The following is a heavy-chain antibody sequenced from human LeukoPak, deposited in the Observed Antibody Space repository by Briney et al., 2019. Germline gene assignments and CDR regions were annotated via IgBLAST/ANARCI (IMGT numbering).Heavy chain of an antibody. CDR2: IIPILGIA. Sequence: ASVKVSCKASGGTFSSYAISWVRQAPGQGLEWMGRIIPILGIANYAQKFQGRVTITADKSTSTAYMELSSLRSEDTAVYYCARDRPTLSGYYYDSSGPLRGDIWGQGTMVTVSS. J-gene: IGHJ3*02. D-gene: IGHD3-22*01. CDR3: ARDRPTLSGYYYDSSGPLRGDI. V-gene: IGHV1-69*04. CDR1: GGTFSSYA.